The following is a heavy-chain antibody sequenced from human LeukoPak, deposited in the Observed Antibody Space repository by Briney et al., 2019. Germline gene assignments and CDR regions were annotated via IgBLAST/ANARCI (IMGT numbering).Heavy chain of an antibody. D-gene: IGHD3-10*01. J-gene: IGHJ4*02. CDR1: GFTVSSSY. V-gene: IGHV3-66*01. CDR3: ARRGGREQGGIDY. Sequence: GGSLRLSCAASGFTVSSSYMSWVRQAPGKGLEWVSVIYSGGSGSTYYADSVKGRFTISRDNSKNTLNLQMNSLRAEDTAVYYCARRGGREQGGIDYWGQGTLVTVSS. CDR2: IYSGGSGST.